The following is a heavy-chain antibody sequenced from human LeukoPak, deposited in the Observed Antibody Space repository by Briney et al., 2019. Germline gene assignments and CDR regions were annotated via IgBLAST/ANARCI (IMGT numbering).Heavy chain of an antibody. CDR2: ISGTGDAT. D-gene: IGHD4-17*01. J-gene: IGHJ4*02. CDR1: GFTFSNYA. Sequence: PGGSLRLSCAASGFTFSNYALSWVRQAPGKGLEWVSAISGTGDATWYPDSVKGRFTISRDRSKNTVYLQMNSLRVEDTALYYCARDRDYPRDYFAFWGQGTLVTVSS. V-gene: IGHV3-23*01. CDR3: ARDRDYPRDYFAF.